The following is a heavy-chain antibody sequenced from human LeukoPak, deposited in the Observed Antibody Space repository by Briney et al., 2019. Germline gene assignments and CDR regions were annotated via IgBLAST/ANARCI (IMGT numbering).Heavy chain of an antibody. CDR2: ISTTGGNT. J-gene: IGHJ4*01. D-gene: IGHD2-21*02. Sequence: PGGSLSLSCAASGFTFDNYGMSWVRQAPGKGLEWVSAISTTGGNTWYSDSVKGRFTISRDNSKNMLYLQMNSLRAEDTAVYFCAKDVRATYFYSLDYWGHGTLVTVSS. CDR1: GFTFDNYG. CDR3: AKDVRATYFYSLDY. V-gene: IGHV3-23*01.